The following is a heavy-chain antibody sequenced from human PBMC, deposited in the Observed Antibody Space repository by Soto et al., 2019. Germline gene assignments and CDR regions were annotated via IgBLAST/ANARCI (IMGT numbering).Heavy chain of an antibody. CDR1: GGSISSGGYY. CDR3: ARVITMVRGVIRGDAFDI. Sequence: PSETLSLTCTVSGGSISSGGYYWSWIRQHPGKGLEWIGYIYYSGSTYYNPSLKSRVTISVDTSKNQFSLKLSSVTAADTAVYYCARVITMVRGVIRGDAFDIWGQGTMVTVS. V-gene: IGHV4-31*03. D-gene: IGHD3-10*01. CDR2: IYYSGST. J-gene: IGHJ3*02.